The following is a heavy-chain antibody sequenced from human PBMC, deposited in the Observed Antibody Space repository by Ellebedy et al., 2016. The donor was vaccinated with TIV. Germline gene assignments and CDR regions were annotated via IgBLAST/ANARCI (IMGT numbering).Heavy chain of an antibody. CDR1: GFTFSSST. V-gene: IGHV3-30*04. D-gene: IGHD3-10*01. Sequence: GGSLRLXCAASGFTFSSSTMHWVRQAPGKGLEWVAGISYDGRSEHYADSVKGRFTTSRDNSKSTLYLQMNSLRAEDTAVYYCARDGGSMVRGVPFDYWGQGTLVTVSS. CDR3: ARDGGSMVRGVPFDY. J-gene: IGHJ4*02. CDR2: ISYDGRSE.